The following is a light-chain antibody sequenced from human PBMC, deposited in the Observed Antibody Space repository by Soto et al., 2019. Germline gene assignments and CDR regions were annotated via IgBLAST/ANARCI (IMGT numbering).Light chain of an antibody. V-gene: IGLV2-23*02. CDR3: CSYAGSSTFVV. CDR2: KVS. CDR1: SSEVGSYNL. Sequence: SSLTQPASVSGSPGQSITISCTGTSSEVGSYNLFSWYQQYPGKAPKLMIYKVSKLPSGVSNRFSGSKSGNTASLTISGLQAEDEADYYCCSYAGSSTFVVFGTGTKVTVL. J-gene: IGLJ1*01.